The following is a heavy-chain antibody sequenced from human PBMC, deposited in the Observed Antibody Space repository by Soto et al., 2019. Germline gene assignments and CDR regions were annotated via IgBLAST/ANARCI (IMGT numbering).Heavy chain of an antibody. CDR1: GYTFTSYY. CDR3: ARDGPYSGSYYRYYYYGMDV. J-gene: IGHJ6*02. CDR2: INPSGGST. Sequence: ASVKVSCKASGYTFTSYYMHWVRQAPGQGLEWMGIINPSGGSTSYAQKFQGRVTMTRDTSTSTVYMELSSLRSKDTAVYYCARDGPYSGSYYRYYYYGMDVWGQGTTVTVSS. D-gene: IGHD1-26*01. V-gene: IGHV1-46*01.